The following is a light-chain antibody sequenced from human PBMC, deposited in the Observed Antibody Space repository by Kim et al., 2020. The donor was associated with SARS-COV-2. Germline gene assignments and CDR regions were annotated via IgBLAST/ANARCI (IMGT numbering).Light chain of an antibody. Sequence: SYELTQPPSVSVSPGQTARITCSGDELPKQYAYWYQQKPGQAPVLVIYKDSERPSGIPERFSGSSSGTTVTLTISGVQAEDEADYYCQSADSSGTHVVFGGGTQLTVL. V-gene: IGLV3-25*03. CDR3: QSADSSGTHVV. J-gene: IGLJ2*01. CDR1: ELPKQY. CDR2: KDS.